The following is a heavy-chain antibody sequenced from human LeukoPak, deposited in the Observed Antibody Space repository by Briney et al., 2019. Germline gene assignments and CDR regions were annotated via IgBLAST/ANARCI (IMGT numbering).Heavy chain of an antibody. V-gene: IGHV4-4*07. CDR2: IYTSGST. J-gene: IGHJ3*02. D-gene: IGHD6-13*01. CDR1: GGSISSYY. Sequence: SETLSLTCTVSGGSISSYYWSWIRQPAGKGLEWIGRIYTSGSTNYNPSLKSRVTMSVDTSKNQFSLKLSSVTAADTAVYYCARDFGMGGSSWYGGAFDIWGQGTMVTVSS. CDR3: ARDFGMGGSSWYGGAFDI.